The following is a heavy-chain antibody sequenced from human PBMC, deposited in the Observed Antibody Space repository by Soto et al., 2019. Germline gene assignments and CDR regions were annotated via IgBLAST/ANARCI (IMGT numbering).Heavy chain of an antibody. CDR2: IIPIFGTA. J-gene: IGHJ5*02. Sequence: SVKFSCKASGGTFSSYAISWVRQAPGQGLDCIGGIIPIFGTANYAQKFQGRVTITADESTSTAYMELSSLRSEDTAVYYCARVVDTSMVNLFDPWGHGTLVTVSS. CDR3: ARVVDTSMVNLFDP. D-gene: IGHD5-18*01. V-gene: IGHV1-69*13. CDR1: GGTFSSYA.